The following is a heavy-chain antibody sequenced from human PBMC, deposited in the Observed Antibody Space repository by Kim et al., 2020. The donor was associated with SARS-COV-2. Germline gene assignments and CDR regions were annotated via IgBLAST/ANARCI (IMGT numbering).Heavy chain of an antibody. D-gene: IGHD5-12*01. J-gene: IGHJ5*02. V-gene: IGHV3-43*01. CDR1: GFTFDDYT. CDR2: ISWDGGST. Sequence: GGSLRLSCAASGFTFDDYTMHWVRQAPGKGLEWVSLISWDGGSTYYADSVKGRFTISRDNSKNSLYLQMNSLRTEDTALYYCAKDIGYSGYDYVLDTWGQGTLVTVSS. CDR3: AKDIGYSGYDYVLDT.